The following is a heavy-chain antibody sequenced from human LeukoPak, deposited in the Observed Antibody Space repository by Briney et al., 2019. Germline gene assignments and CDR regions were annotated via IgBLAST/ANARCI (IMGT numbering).Heavy chain of an antibody. D-gene: IGHD6-19*01. J-gene: IGHJ4*02. CDR3: ARVGSSGEVFDY. CDR2: INPDSGGT. Sequence: GASVKVSCKASGYTFTGYYIRWVRQAPGQGLEWMGWINPDSGGTNYAQKFQGKVTMTRDTSTSTAYMELSRLRSDDTAVYYCARVGSSGEVFDYWGQGTLVTVSS. CDR1: GYTFTGYY. V-gene: IGHV1-2*02.